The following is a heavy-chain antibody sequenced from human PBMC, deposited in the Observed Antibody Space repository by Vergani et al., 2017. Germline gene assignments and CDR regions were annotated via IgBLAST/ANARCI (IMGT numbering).Heavy chain of an antibody. CDR3: ASPGVAAAGKDAFDI. CDR1: GGSISSSSYY. CDR2: IYYSGST. Sequence: QLQLQESGPGLVKPSETLSLTCTVSGGSISSSSYYWGWIRQPPGKGLEWIGSIYYSGSTYYNPSLKSRVTISVDTSKNQFSLKLSSVTAADTAVYYCASPGVAAAGKDAFDIWGQGTMVTVSS. D-gene: IGHD6-13*01. V-gene: IGHV4-39*07. J-gene: IGHJ3*02.